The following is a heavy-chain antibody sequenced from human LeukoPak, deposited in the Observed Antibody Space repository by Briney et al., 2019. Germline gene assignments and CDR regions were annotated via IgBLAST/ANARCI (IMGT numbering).Heavy chain of an antibody. CDR3: ARDGMADKTFYYYYGMDV. Sequence: ASVKVSCKASGYTFTSYDINWVRQATGQGLEWMGWMNPNSGNTGYAQKFQGRVTMTRNTSISTAYMELSSLRSEDTAVYYCARDGMADKTFYYYYGMDVWGQGTTVTVSS. CDR2: MNPNSGNT. CDR1: GYTFTSYD. J-gene: IGHJ6*02. V-gene: IGHV1-8*01. D-gene: IGHD5-24*01.